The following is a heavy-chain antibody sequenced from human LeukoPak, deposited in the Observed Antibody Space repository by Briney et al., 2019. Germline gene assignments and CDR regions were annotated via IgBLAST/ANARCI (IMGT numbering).Heavy chain of an antibody. J-gene: IGHJ4*02. CDR2: ITSSGEST. D-gene: IGHD1-26*01. V-gene: IGHV3-23*01. Sequence: GGSLRLSCTASGFIFSSYGINWVRQAPGQGLEWVSGITSSGESTHYAASVKGRFPISRDNSKNTMYRQMNRLRGEDTAVYYCAKDLVGTTGYWGQGTLVTVSS. CDR1: GFIFSSYG. CDR3: AKDLVGTTGY.